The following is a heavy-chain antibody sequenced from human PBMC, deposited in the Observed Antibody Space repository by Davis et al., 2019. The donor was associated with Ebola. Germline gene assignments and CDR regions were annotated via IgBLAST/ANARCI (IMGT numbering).Heavy chain of an antibody. CDR1: GYTLTELS. Sequence: ASVKVSCKVSGYTLTELSMHWVRQAPGKGLEWMGGFDPEDGETIYAQKFQGRVTMTEDTSTDTAYMELSSLRSEDTAVYYCATIPYGSGSPEEWYFDYWDQGTLVTVSS. J-gene: IGHJ4*02. D-gene: IGHD3-10*01. CDR3: ATIPYGSGSPEEWYFDY. CDR2: FDPEDGET. V-gene: IGHV1-24*01.